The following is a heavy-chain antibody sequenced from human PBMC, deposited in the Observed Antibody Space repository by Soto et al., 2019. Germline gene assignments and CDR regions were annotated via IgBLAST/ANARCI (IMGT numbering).Heavy chain of an antibody. D-gene: IGHD6-19*01. V-gene: IGHV4-30-4*01. Sequence: PSETLSLTCTVSGGSISSGDYYWSWIRQPPGKGLEWTGYIYYSGSTYYNPSLKSRVTISVDTSKNQFSLKLSSVTAADTAVYYCARAQWSPEPHYFDYWGQGTLVTVSS. CDR1: GGSISSGDYY. J-gene: IGHJ4*02. CDR2: IYYSGST. CDR3: ARAQWSPEPHYFDY.